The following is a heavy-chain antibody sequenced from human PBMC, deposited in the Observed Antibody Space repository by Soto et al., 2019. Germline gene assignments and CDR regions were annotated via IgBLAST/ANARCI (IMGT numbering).Heavy chain of an antibody. J-gene: IGHJ5*02. Sequence: QIQLVQSGAEVKKPGSSVKVSCKASGGTFSTYAISWVRQAPGQGLEWMGGIIPMSGRTNYAQKFQDRVTITADKSTTTAYMELSSLRSEDTAVYYCALGSDYLFDPWGRGTLVTVSS. CDR2: IIPMSGRT. D-gene: IGHD4-17*01. CDR3: ALGSDYLFDP. CDR1: GGTFSTYA. V-gene: IGHV1-69*06.